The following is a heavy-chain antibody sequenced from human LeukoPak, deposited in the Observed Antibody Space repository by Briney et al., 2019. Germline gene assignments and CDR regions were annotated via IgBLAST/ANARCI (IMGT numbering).Heavy chain of an antibody. CDR3: AKSGGYGLIDY. CDR2: SYHTGTT. V-gene: IGHV4-38-2*02. CDR1: GYSISSGYF. Sequence: SETLSLTCTVSGYSISSGYFWGWIRQPPGRGLEWITSSYHTGTTYYNASLQSRVTISIDTSKNQFSLRLNSVTAADTAMYYCAKSGGYGLIDYWGQGTRVTVSS. J-gene: IGHJ4*02. D-gene: IGHD1-26*01.